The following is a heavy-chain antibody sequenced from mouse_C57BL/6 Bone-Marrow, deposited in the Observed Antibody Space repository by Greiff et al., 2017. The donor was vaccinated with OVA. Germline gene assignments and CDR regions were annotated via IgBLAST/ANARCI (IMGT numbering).Heavy chain of an antibody. CDR1: GFTFSDFY. V-gene: IGHV5-12*01. CDR2: ISNGGGST. J-gene: IGHJ4*01. Sequence: EVKLVESGGGLVQPGGSLKLSCAASGFTFSDFYMYWIRQTPEQRLEWVAYISNGGGSTYYPDTMKGRFTISRDNAKHTLYLQRSRLKSEDTAMYYCAGLEAMDYGGQGTSVTVSS. CDR3: AGLEAMDY.